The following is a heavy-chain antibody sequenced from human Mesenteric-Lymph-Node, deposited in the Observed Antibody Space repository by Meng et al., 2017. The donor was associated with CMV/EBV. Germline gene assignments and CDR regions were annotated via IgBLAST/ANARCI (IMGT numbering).Heavy chain of an antibody. V-gene: IGHV3-48*03. CDR1: GFTFSSYE. CDR3: ARGSYCGGDCYLWWDAFDI. D-gene: IGHD2-21*01. CDR2: ISSSGSTI. Sequence: GESLKISCAASGFTFSSYEMNWVRQAPGKGLEWVSYISSSGSTIYYADSVKGRFTISRDNAKNSLYLQMNSLRAEDTAVYYCARGSYCGGDCYLWWDAFDIWGQGTTVTVSS. J-gene: IGHJ3*02.